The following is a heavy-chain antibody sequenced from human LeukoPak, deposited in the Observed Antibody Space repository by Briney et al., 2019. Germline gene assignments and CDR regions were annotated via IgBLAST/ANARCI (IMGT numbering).Heavy chain of an antibody. Sequence: GGSLRLSCVASGFTFSSYAMHWVRQAPGKGLEYVSAISTNGGSTYYADSVKGRFTISRDNSKNTLYLQMTSLSAEDTSVYYCVKGGVYTSSSPFDYWGQGTLVTVSS. CDR3: VKGGVYTSSSPFDY. V-gene: IGHV3-64D*06. CDR2: ISTNGGST. CDR1: GFTFSSYA. J-gene: IGHJ4*02. D-gene: IGHD6-6*01.